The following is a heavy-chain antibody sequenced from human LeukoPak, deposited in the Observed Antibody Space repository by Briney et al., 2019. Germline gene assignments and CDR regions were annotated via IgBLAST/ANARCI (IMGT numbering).Heavy chain of an antibody. CDR3: AKVSSGLRCFDSFDY. V-gene: IGHV3-64*01. J-gene: IGHJ4*02. CDR1: GFTFSSYA. D-gene: IGHD3-9*01. Sequence: PGGSLRLSGAASGFTFSSYAMHWVRQAPGKGLEYVSAISINGGSTYYANSVKGIFTISRDNSKNTLYLQMGSLRAEDMAVYYCAKVSSGLRCFDSFDYWGQGTLVTVSS. CDR2: ISINGGST.